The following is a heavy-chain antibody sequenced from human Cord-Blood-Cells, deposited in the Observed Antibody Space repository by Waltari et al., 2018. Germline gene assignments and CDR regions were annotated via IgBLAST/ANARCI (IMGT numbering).Heavy chain of an antibody. CDR2: ISYDGSNK. D-gene: IGHD1-26*01. V-gene: IGHV3-30*18. CDR1: AFTFSSYG. Sequence: QVQLVESGGGVVQPGRSLRLSCAASAFTFSSYGMHCVRQAPGKGVEWVEVISYDGSNKYYADAVKGRFTISRDNSKNTLYLQMNRLRAEDTAVYYCAKLGIVGATGDYWGQGTLVTVSS. CDR3: AKLGIVGATGDY. J-gene: IGHJ4*02.